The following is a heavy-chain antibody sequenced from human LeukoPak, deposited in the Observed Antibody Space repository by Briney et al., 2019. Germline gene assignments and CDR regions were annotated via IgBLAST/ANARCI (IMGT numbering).Heavy chain of an antibody. J-gene: IGHJ4*02. CDR3: ARVGLGGYDYSYDY. CDR2: INSDGSST. CDR1: GFTFSSYW. V-gene: IGHV3-74*01. D-gene: IGHD5-12*01. Sequence: PGGSLRLSCAASGFTFSSYWMHWVRQAPGKGLVWVSRINSDGSSTSYADSVKGRFTISRDNAKNTLYPQMNSLRAEDTAAYYCARVGLGGYDYSYDYWGQGTLVTVSS.